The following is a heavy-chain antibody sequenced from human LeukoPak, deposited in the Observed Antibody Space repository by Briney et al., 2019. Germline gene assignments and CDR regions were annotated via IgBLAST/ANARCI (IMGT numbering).Heavy chain of an antibody. CDR2: INHSGST. V-gene: IGHV4-34*01. D-gene: IGHD4-17*01. Sequence: SETLSLTCAVYGGSFSGYYWSWIRQPPGKGLEWIGEINHSGSTNYNPSLKSRVTISVDTSKNQFSLKLSSVTAADTAVYYCARGRRSDVYYYYYYGMDVWGQGTTVTVSS. CDR1: GGSFSGYY. CDR3: ARGRRSDVYYYYYYGMDV. J-gene: IGHJ6*02.